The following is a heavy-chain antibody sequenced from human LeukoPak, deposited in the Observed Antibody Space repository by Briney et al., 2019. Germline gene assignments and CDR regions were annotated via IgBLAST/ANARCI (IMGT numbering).Heavy chain of an antibody. CDR2: ISGSDGCT. V-gene: IGHV3-23*01. CDR1: LWTHIYQS. CDR3: AHLRSGRGAAVDD. Sequence: GSLRQSCPSCLWTHIYQSWNGLRPAPGKGLEWVSAISGSDGCTYYADSVKGGFTISRDNSKNTLYLQMNSLRAEDTAVYYCAHLRSGRGAAVDDWGQGTLVTVSS. J-gene: IGHJ4*02. D-gene: IGHD6-13*01.